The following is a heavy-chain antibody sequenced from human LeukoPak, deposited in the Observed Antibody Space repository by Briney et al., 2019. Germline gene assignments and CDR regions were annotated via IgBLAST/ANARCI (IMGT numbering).Heavy chain of an antibody. CDR2: IYSGGST. V-gene: IGHV3-53*01. Sequence: GGSLRLSCAASGFTVSSNYMSWVRQAPGKGLEWVSVIYSGGSTYYADSVKGRFTISRDNSKNTLYLQMNSLRAEDTAVYYCARVQPSPYYFDYWGQGTLVTVSS. CDR1: GFTVSSNY. CDR3: ARVQPSPYYFDY. D-gene: IGHD5-18*01. J-gene: IGHJ4*02.